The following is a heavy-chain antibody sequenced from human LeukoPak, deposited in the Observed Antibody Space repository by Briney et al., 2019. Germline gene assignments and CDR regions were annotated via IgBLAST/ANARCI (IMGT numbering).Heavy chain of an antibody. D-gene: IGHD7-27*01. CDR1: GGSISSGDYY. V-gene: IGHV4-30-4*01. Sequence: SETLSLTCTVSGGSISSGDYYWSWIRQPPGKCLEWIGYIYYSGSTYYNPSLKSRVTISVDTSKNQFSLKLSSVTAADTAVYYCARRELGNAFDIWGQGTMVTVSS. J-gene: IGHJ3*02. CDR3: ARRELGNAFDI. CDR2: IYYSGST.